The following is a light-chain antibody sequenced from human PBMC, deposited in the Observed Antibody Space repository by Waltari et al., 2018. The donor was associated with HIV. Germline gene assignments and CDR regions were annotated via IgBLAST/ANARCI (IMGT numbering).Light chain of an antibody. CDR1: SLRSYY. CDR2: GKN. Sequence: SSALTQDPAVSVALGQTVRITCQGDSLRSYYASWYQQKPGQAPVLVIYGKNNRPSVIPDRFSSASSVDTAALTSTGAHAEDEADYFCNSRDSSGNHESVFGEGTKLSVL. CDR3: NSRDSSGNHESV. V-gene: IGLV3-19*01. J-gene: IGLJ3*02.